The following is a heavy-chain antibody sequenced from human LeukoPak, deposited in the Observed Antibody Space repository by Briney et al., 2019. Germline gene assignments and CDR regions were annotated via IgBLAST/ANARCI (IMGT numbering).Heavy chain of an antibody. J-gene: IGHJ4*02. CDR1: GFTFSSYE. CDR3: ARDVYNDDGIDY. CDR2: VSSSGSTI. Sequence: PGGSLRLSCAASGFTFSSYEMNWVRQAPGKGLQWVSYVSSSGSTIYYAGSVKGRFTISRDNAKNSLYLQMNSLRAEDTAVYYCARDVYNDDGIDYWGQGTLVTVAS. V-gene: IGHV3-48*03. D-gene: IGHD3-22*01.